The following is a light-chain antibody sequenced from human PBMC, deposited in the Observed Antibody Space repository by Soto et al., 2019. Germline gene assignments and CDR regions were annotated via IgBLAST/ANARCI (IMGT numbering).Light chain of an antibody. CDR3: GTWDSSLSAVL. CDR1: GSNIGSNS. V-gene: IGLV1-51*01. J-gene: IGLJ2*01. Sequence: QSVLTQPPSVSAAPGQKVTISCSGSGSNIGSNSVSWYQQLPGTAPKLLIYDHNRRPSGIPARFSGSTSGTSATLGITGLQTGDEADYYCGTWDSSLSAVLFGGGTKVTVL. CDR2: DHN.